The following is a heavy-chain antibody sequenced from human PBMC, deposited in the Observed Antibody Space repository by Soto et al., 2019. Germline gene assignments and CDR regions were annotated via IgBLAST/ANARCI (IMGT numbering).Heavy chain of an antibody. J-gene: IGHJ3*02. V-gene: IGHV3-9*01. CDR3: AKDMEDSSGWYGAFDI. CDR1: GFTFADYA. Sequence: LRLSCAASGFTFADYAMHWVRQAPGKGLEWVSGISWNSGSIGYADSVKGRFTISRDNAKNSLYLQMNSLRAEDTALYYCAKDMEDSSGWYGAFDIWGQGTMVTVSS. CDR2: ISWNSGSI. D-gene: IGHD6-19*01.